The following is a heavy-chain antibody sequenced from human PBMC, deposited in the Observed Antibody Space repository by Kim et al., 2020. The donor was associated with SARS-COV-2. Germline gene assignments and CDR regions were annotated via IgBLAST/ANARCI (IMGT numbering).Heavy chain of an antibody. D-gene: IGHD2-15*01. CDR1: GFTFSSYA. J-gene: IGHJ4*02. CDR2: ISGSGGST. V-gene: IGHV3-23*01. CDR3: AKGIGYCSGGSCSGWYYFDY. Sequence: GGSLRLSCAASGFTFSSYAMSWVRQAPGKGLEWVSAISGSGGSTYYADSVKGRFTISRDNSKNTLYLQMNSLRAEDTAVYYCAKGIGYCSGGSCSGWYYFDYWGQGTLVTVSS.